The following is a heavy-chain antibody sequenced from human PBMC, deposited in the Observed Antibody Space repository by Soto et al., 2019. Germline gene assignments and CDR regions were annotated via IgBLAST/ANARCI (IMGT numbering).Heavy chain of an antibody. D-gene: IGHD2-2*01. V-gene: IGHV3-48*01. CDR3: ARGPSVVVPAAGSDAFDI. CDR1: GFTFSSYS. CDR2: ISSSSSTI. J-gene: IGHJ3*02. Sequence: PGRSLRLSCAASGFTFSSYSMNWVRQAPGKGLEWVSYISSSSSTIYYADSVKGRFTISRDNAKNSLYLQMNSLRAEDTAVYYCARGPSVVVPAAGSDAFDIWGQGTMVTVSS.